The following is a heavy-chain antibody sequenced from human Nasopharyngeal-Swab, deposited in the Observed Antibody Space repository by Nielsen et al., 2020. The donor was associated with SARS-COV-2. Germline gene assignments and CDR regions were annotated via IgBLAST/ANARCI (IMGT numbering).Heavy chain of an antibody. V-gene: IGHV1-46*01. D-gene: IGHD2-15*01. J-gene: IGHJ5*02. CDR2: INPGGGSA. CDR3: ARGGDPREVVAATDCFDP. Sequence: WVRQAPGQGLEWMGIINPGGGSARYSQNFQGRVTMTRDTSTSTVYMELSSLRSVDTAVYYCARGGDPREVVAATDCFDPWGQGTLVTVSS.